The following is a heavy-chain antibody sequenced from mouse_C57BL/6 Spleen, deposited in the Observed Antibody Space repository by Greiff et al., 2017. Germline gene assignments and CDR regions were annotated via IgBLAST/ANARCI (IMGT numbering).Heavy chain of an antibody. J-gene: IGHJ4*01. CDR2: IYPGSGNT. V-gene: IGHV1-76*01. CDR3: ARSSGGSYAMDD. CDR1: GYTFTDYY. D-gene: IGHD1-1*02. Sequence: VQLQQSGAELVRPGASVKLSCKASGYTFTDYYINWVKQRPGQGLEWIARIYPGSGNTYYNEKFKGKATLTAEKSSSTAYMQLSSLTSEDSAVYFCARSSGGSYAMDDWGQGTSVTVSS.